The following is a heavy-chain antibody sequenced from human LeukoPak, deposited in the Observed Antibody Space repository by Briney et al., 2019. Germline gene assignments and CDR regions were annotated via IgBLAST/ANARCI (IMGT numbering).Heavy chain of an antibody. J-gene: IGHJ5*02. CDR2: IYTSGST. V-gene: IGHV4-4*07. CDR1: GGSISSYY. Sequence: SETLSLTCTVSGGSISSYYWSWIRQLAGKGLEWIGRIYTSGSTNYNPSLKSQVTMSVDTSKNQFSLKLSSVTAADTAVYYCAREDITIFGVVIIGTRFDPWGQGTLVTVSS. D-gene: IGHD3-3*01. CDR3: AREDITIFGVVIIGTRFDP.